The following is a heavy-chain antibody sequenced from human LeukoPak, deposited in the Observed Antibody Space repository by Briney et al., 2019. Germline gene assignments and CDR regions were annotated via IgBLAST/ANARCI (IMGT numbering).Heavy chain of an antibody. CDR1: GFAFDYYA. CDR2: ISWNSGSI. V-gene: IGHV3-9*01. Sequence: ALRLSCAASGFAFDYYAMHWGRRAPGKGVEGGSGISWNSGSIGYADSVKGRFTISRDNAKNSLYLQMNSLRAEDTALYYCAKESRQQLDDAFDIWGQGTMVTVSS. D-gene: IGHD6-13*01. CDR3: AKESRQQLDDAFDI. J-gene: IGHJ3*02.